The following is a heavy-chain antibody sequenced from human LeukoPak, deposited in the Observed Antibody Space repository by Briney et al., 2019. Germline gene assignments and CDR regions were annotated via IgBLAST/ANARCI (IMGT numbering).Heavy chain of an antibody. J-gene: IGHJ4*02. V-gene: IGHV3-7*01. CDR1: GFTFSSYW. D-gene: IGHD4-23*01. CDR3: ARDRGYSSFDY. CDR2: INQDVSET. Sequence: PGGSLRLSCAASGFTFSSYWMSWVRQAPGKGLEGVANINQDVSETNYVDSVKGRFTISRDSAKNSLYLQMTSLRVEDTAVYYCARDRGYSSFDYWGQGTLVTVSS.